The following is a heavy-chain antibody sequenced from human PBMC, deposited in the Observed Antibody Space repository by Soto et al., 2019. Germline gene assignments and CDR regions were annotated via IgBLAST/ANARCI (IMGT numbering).Heavy chain of an antibody. D-gene: IGHD2-15*01. CDR3: AKERIYALDY. V-gene: IGHV1-46*01. CDR1: GHSFTSYC. J-gene: IGHJ4*02. Sequence: GASVKVSCKASGHSFTSYCIHWVRQAPGQGLEWMGSINPSGGITTYAQKFQGRVTMTRDTSTSTVYMELTSLRSEDSAVDYCAKERIYALDYWGQGTLVTVSS. CDR2: INPSGGIT.